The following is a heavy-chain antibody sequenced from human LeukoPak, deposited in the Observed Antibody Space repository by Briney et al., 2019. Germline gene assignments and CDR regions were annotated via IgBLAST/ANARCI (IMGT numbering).Heavy chain of an antibody. J-gene: IGHJ4*02. CDR3: ASLTPSGGDYAFDY. V-gene: IGHV4-59*01. CDR1: GASISTFY. Sequence: SETLSLTCAVSGASISTFYWSWIRQPPGKGLEWIGYIFYRGITKYNHSLQSRVTISVDTSKNQFSLRLTSVTAADTAIYYCASLTPSGGDYAFDYWGQGTLVTVSS. CDR2: IFYRGIT. D-gene: IGHD4-17*01.